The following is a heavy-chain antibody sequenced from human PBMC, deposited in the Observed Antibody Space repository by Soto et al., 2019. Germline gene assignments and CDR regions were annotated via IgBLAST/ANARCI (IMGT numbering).Heavy chain of an antibody. D-gene: IGHD1-1*01. CDR3: AREPSSTTTTYYGMDV. CDR1: GFTVSSYA. CDR2: ISSDGSNK. J-gene: IGHJ6*02. V-gene: IGHV3-30-3*01. Sequence: QVQLVESGGGVVQPGRSLRLSCAASGFTVSSYAIHWVRQAPGKGLEWVADISSDGSNKYYADSVTGRFTISRDNSKNTLYLQMTSLRAEDTAVYYFAREPSSTTTTYYGMDVWGQGTTVTVSS.